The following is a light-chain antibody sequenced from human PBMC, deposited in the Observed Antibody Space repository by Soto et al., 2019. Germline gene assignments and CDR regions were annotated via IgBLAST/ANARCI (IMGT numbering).Light chain of an antibody. CDR2: GAS. Sequence: EIVMTQSPATLSVSPGERATLSCRASQRVSSNLAWYQQKPGQAPRLLIYGASTRATGIPARFSGSGSETELTLTISSLQSEDFAVYYCQQYNNWPPYTFGQGTKLEIK. V-gene: IGKV3-15*01. CDR3: QQYNNWPPYT. J-gene: IGKJ2*01. CDR1: QRVSSN.